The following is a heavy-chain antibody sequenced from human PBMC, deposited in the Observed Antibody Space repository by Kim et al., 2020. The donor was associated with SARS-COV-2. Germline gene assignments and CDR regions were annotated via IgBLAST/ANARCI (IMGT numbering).Heavy chain of an antibody. CDR3: ARPRGVRFSSHLGAFDI. CDR1: GGSISSSSYY. Sequence: SETLSLTCTVSGGSISSSSYYWGWIRQPPGKGLEWIGSIYYSGSTYYNPSLKSRVTISVDTSKNQFSLKLSSVTAADTAVYYCARPRGVRFSSHLGAFDIWGQGTMVTVSS. J-gene: IGHJ3*02. CDR2: IYYSGST. V-gene: IGHV4-39*01. D-gene: IGHD3-3*01.